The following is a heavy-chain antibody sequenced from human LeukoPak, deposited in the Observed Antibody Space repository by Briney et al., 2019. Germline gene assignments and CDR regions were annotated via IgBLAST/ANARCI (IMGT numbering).Heavy chain of an antibody. Sequence: GGSLRLSCAASGFSFDDYAMHWVRQAPGKGLEWVSGISWNIGRIDYADSVKGRFTISRDNAKNSPYLQMNSLRTEDTALYYCAKGSISWYFDLWGRGTQVTVSS. CDR3: AKGSISWYFDL. V-gene: IGHV3-9*01. CDR2: ISWNIGRI. CDR1: GFSFDDYA. J-gene: IGHJ2*01. D-gene: IGHD2/OR15-2a*01.